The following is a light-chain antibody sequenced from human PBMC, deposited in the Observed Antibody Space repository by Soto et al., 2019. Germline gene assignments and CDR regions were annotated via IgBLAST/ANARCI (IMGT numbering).Light chain of an antibody. CDR3: QQDYSCPRT. CDR2: AAS. J-gene: IGKJ1*01. V-gene: IGKV1-39*01. CDR1: QSISNY. Sequence: DNQMSQFPHYLSASVGDRVIVPCQASQSISNYLNWYQQKPGKAPKRLIYAASNLQSGVPSRFSGSGSGTDFTLTISSLQPEDFATYYCQQDYSCPRTFGQGTKVDIK.